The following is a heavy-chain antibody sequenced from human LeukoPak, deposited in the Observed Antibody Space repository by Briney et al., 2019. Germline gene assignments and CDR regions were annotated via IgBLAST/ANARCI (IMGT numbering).Heavy chain of an antibody. V-gene: IGHV3-74*01. J-gene: IGHJ4*02. CDR2: IDSDGSST. Sequence: GGSLRLSCAASGFTFSSYWMHWVRHAPGKGLVWVSRIDSDGSSTSYAEFVKGRLTISRDNAKNTLYLQMTSLRAEDTAVYYCARDNGDFDYWGQGTLVTVSS. CDR1: GFTFSSYW. CDR3: ARDNGDFDY. D-gene: IGHD4-17*01.